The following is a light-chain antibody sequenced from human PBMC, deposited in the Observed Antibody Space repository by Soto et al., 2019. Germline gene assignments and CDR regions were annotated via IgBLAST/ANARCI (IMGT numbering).Light chain of an antibody. Sequence: EIVLTQSPATLSLSPGXRATLSCRASQSVRSDYFAWYQQKPGQAPRVIIFGVSTRATAIPDRFTGSGSGTDFTLTLSRLEPEDFALYYCQQYGNSPHTFGGGTKVDIK. CDR2: GVS. V-gene: IGKV3-20*01. CDR1: QSVRSDY. CDR3: QQYGNSPHT. J-gene: IGKJ4*01.